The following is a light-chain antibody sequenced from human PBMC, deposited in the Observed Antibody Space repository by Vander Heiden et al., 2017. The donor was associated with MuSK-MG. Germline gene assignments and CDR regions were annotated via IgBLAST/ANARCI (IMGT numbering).Light chain of an antibody. CDR1: QDINNY. J-gene: IGKJ1*01. V-gene: IGKV1-33*01. CDR3: QQDDDLVRT. CDR2: DAS. Sequence: DIQMTQSPSSLSASIGDRVTITCQASQDINNYLNWYQKKPGKAPKLLIYDASNLETGVPSRFSGSGSGTDFTFTITSLQPEDVATYYCQQDDDLVRTFGQGTKVEIK.